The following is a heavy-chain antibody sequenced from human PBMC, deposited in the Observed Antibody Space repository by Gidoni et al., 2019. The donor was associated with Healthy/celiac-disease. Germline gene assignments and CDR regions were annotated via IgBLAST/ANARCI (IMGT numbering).Heavy chain of an antibody. V-gene: IGHV3-48*01. CDR2: ISSSSSTI. CDR3: ARDLTIFGVVTRSYYGMDV. Sequence: AASGFTFSSYSMNWVRQAPAKGLEWVSYISSSSSTIYYADSGKGRITISRDNAKNSLYLQMNSLRAEDTAVYYGARDLTIFGVVTRSYYGMDVWGQGTTVTVSS. D-gene: IGHD3-3*01. CDR1: GFTFSSYS. J-gene: IGHJ6*02.